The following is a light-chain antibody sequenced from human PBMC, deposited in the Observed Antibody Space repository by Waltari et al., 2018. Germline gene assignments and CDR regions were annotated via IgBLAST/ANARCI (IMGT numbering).Light chain of an antibody. CDR1: QTIATN. CDR2: DAS. Sequence: EVVMTQSPATLSVSPGERASLSCRASQTIATNLAWYQQKPGQPPRLLVYDASTRAPSIPARFKGSGSGTEFTLTISSLQSEDSAVCYCQQYNRWPPITFGQGTRLEI. J-gene: IGKJ5*01. CDR3: QQYNRWPPIT. V-gene: IGKV3-15*01.